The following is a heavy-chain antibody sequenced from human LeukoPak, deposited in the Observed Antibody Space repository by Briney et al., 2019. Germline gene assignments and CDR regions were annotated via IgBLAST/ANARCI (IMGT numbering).Heavy chain of an antibody. J-gene: IGHJ3*02. D-gene: IGHD2-2*03. Sequence: GGSLRLSCAASGFTLSSYAMSWVRQAPGKGLEWVSAISGSGGSTYYADSVKGRFTISRDNSKNTLYLQMNSLRAEDTAVYYCAKDPGYCSSTGCSNDAFDIWGQGTMVTVSS. CDR1: GFTLSSYA. V-gene: IGHV3-23*01. CDR2: ISGSGGST. CDR3: AKDPGYCSSTGCSNDAFDI.